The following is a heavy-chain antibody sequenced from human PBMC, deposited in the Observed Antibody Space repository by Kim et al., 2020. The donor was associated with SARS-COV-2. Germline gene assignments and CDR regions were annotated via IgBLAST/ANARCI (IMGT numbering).Heavy chain of an antibody. D-gene: IGHD4-17*01. CDR3: AKDLADDYGDYGPDY. Sequence: DSVEGRFTISRDNSKNTLYLQMNSLRAEDTAVYYCAKDLADDYGDYGPDYWGQGTLVTVSS. V-gene: IGHV3-30*02. J-gene: IGHJ4*02.